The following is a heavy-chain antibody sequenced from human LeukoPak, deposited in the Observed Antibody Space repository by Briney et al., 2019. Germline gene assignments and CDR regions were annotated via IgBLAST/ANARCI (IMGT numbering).Heavy chain of an antibody. V-gene: IGHV4-39*01. J-gene: IGHJ5*02. CDR3: ARHPRGGSCDP. Sequence: ASETLSLTCTVSGXAISSTSYYWGWIRQPPGKGLEWIGSIYYSGSTYYNPSLKSRVTISVDTSKNQFSLNLTSVTAADTAVYYCARHPRGGSCDPWGQGTLVTVSS. D-gene: IGHD1-26*01. CDR1: GXAISSTSYY. CDR2: IYYSGST.